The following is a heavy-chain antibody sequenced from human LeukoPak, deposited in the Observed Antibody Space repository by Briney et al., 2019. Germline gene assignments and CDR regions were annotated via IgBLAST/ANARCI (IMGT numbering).Heavy chain of an antibody. CDR1: RFTVSSNY. CDR3: ARDVYYGSGSYFSH. V-gene: IGHV3-53*04. J-gene: IGHJ4*02. Sequence: GGSLRLSCAASRFTVSSNYMSWVRQAPGKGLEWVSVIYSGGSTYYADSVKGRFTISRHNSKNTLYLQMNSLRAEDTAVYYCARDVYYGSGSYFSHWGQGTLVTVSS. CDR2: IYSGGST. D-gene: IGHD3-10*01.